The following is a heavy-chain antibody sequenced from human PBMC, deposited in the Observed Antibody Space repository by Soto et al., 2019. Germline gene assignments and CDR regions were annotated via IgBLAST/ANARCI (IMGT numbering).Heavy chain of an antibody. CDR2: INADGGST. V-gene: IGHV3-74*01. CDR3: IKVLTRGVGVPRFYFDS. D-gene: IGHD3-9*01. J-gene: IGHJ4*02. CDR1: GFTFSNDW. Sequence: GGSLRLSCASSGFTFSNDWMHWVRQAPGKGLEWVSRINADGGSTHYADSVRGRFTISRDNAKNTLFLQLNSLRVEDTAIYYCIKVLTRGVGVPRFYFDSWGQGTLVTVSS.